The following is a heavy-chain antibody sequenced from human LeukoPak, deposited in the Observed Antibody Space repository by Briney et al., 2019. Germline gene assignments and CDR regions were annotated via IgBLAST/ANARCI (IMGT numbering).Heavy chain of an antibody. J-gene: IGHJ4*02. Sequence: SETLSLTCAVYGGSFSGYYWSWIRQPPGKGLEWIGEINHSGSTNYNPSLKSRVTISVDTSKNQFSLKMSSVTAADTAVYYCARQSSPGLAYWGQGTLVTVSS. CDR1: GGSFSGYY. CDR3: ARQSSPGLAY. CDR2: INHSGST. V-gene: IGHV4-34*01.